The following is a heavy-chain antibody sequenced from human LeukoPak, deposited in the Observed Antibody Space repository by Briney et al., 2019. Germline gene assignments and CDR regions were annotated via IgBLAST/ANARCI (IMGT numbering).Heavy chain of an antibody. V-gene: IGHV3-74*01. D-gene: IGHD3-22*01. CDR2: INSDGSRT. CDR3: ARDRGRYYDSRGFYWGYYFDS. J-gene: IGHJ4*02. CDR1: GFTFSSYW. Sequence: TGGSLRLSCAASGFTFSSYWMHWVRHAPGGGLVWVSRINSDGSRTIYADSVKGRFTISRDNAKNTLYLQMSSVRVDDTAVYYCARDRGRYYDSRGFYWGYYFDSWGQGILVTVST.